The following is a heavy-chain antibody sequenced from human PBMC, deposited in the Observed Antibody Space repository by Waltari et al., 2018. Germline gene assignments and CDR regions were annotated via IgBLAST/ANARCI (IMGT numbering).Heavy chain of an antibody. Sequence: QVHLVQSGAEVGQPGASVKVSCKPSGYTFIGFYMHWVRQAPGQGLEWMGWINTNSGNTHYAQKFQGRVTMTRDTSINTTYMELSSLRSDDTAVYYCARDKTSVVGINTGSGRYHAYALDVWGQGTTVTVSS. CDR3: ARDKTSVVGINTGSGRYHAYALDV. CDR2: INTNSGNT. V-gene: IGHV1-2*02. D-gene: IGHD3-22*01. CDR1: GYTFIGFY. J-gene: IGHJ6*02.